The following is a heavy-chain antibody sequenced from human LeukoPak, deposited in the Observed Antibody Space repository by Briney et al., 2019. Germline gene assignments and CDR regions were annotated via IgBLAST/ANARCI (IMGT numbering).Heavy chain of an antibody. CDR1: GFTFSSYE. CDR3: AKGVSGWPYYFDH. D-gene: IGHD6-19*01. Sequence: PGGSLRLSCAASGFTFSSYEMNWVRQAPGKGLEWVSAINGGSSSTYIADSVKGRFIISRDNSKNTLYLQMNSLRAEDTAVYYCAKGVSGWPYYFDHWGQGTLVTVSS. V-gene: IGHV3-23*01. CDR2: INGGSSST. J-gene: IGHJ4*02.